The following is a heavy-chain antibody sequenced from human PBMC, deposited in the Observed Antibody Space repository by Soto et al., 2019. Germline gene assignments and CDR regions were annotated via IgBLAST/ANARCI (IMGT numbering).Heavy chain of an antibody. Sequence: PSETLSLTCTVSGGSVTSDEDYWTWIRQSPGKGLEWIGYISNSGSTGYNPSLKTRLSMSVDRSKNQFTLRLTSVTAADTAVYLCATESGSTYGYFDHWGKGTQVNVSA. J-gene: IGHJ4*02. V-gene: IGHV4-30-4*01. CDR3: ATESGSTYGYFDH. CDR1: GGSVTSDEDY. D-gene: IGHD3-10*01. CDR2: ISNSGST.